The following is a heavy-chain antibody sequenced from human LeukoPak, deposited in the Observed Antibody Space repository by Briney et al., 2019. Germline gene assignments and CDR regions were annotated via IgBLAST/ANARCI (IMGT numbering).Heavy chain of an antibody. CDR3: ATQPYDSGGYYPY. CDR2: ISGSSNYI. CDR1: GFTFSFYS. D-gene: IGHD3-22*01. Sequence: PGGSLRLSCAASGFTFSFYSMNWVRQAPGKGLEWVSSISGSSNYIYYTDSVKGRFTISRDNAKNSLFLQMNSLRAEDTAVYYCATQPYDSGGYYPYWGQGTLVTVSS. J-gene: IGHJ4*02. V-gene: IGHV3-21*01.